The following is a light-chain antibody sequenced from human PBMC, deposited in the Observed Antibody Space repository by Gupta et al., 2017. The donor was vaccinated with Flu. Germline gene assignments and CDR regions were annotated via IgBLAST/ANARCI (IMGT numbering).Light chain of an antibody. CDR2: DVS. CDR3: HAYAGNNNWV. Sequence: SVTISRTGTSSDVGGYKYVSCHHPHPGKPHSLIIYDVSKRPAAVPAGFSGSKSANTASLTVSALQEEEAADYYCHAYAGNNNWVFGGGTELTVL. J-gene: IGLJ3*02. CDR1: SSDVGGYKY. V-gene: IGLV2-8*01.